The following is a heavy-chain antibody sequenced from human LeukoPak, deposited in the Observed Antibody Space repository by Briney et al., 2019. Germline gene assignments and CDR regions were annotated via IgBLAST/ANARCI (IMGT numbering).Heavy chain of an antibody. Sequence: ASVKVSCKASGYTFTSYDIYWVRQAPGQGLEWMGWINPNSGGSNYAQKFQGRVTMTRDTSISTAYMELSRLRSDDTAVYYCARDYSGSQFDYWGQGTLVTVSS. V-gene: IGHV1-2*02. J-gene: IGHJ4*02. CDR2: INPNSGGS. CDR1: GYTFTSYD. D-gene: IGHD3-10*01. CDR3: ARDYSGSQFDY.